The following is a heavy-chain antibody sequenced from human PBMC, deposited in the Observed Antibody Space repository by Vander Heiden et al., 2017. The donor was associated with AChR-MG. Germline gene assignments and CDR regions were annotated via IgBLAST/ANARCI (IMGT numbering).Heavy chain of an antibody. CDR3: ARGPPVGTGDYFDL. D-gene: IGHD1-1*01. V-gene: IGHV1-69*01. CDR1: GGVFSKYF. Sequence: QVQLVQSGTEVKKPGSSVKVSCQPSGGVFSKYFINWVRQAPGQGLEWMGGIIPIFGTPNYAPKFQSRVTITADESTNTVYMDLNSLTYGDTAMYFCARGPPVGTGDYFDLWGQGTLVTVSS. CDR2: IIPIFGTP. J-gene: IGHJ4*02.